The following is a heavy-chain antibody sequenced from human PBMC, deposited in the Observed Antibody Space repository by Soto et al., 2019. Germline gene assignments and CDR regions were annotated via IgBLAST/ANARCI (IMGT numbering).Heavy chain of an antibody. D-gene: IGHD3-16*01. CDR3: VGLRVLY. Sequence: EVQLVESGGGLVQPGGSLRLSCAASGFTVSSNYMSWVRQDPGKGLEWVSVIYSGGSTYYADSVKGRFTISRDNSKNTLYSQMNSLRAEDTAVYYCVGLRVLYWGQGTLVTGSS. CDR1: GFTVSSNY. V-gene: IGHV3-66*01. CDR2: IYSGGST. J-gene: IGHJ4*02.